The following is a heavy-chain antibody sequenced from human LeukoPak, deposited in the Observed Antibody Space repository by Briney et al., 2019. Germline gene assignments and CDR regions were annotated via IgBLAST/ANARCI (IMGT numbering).Heavy chain of an antibody. CDR1: AFTFSNYG. CDR2: IGYDGSHK. CDR3: ARVATGPFDY. V-gene: IGHV3-30*02. J-gene: IGHJ4*02. Sequence: GGSLRLSCAASAFTFSNYGMHWVRQAPGKGLEWVAFIGYDGSHKYYVDSVKGRFTIFRDNSKNTLYLQMNSLRAEDTAVYYCARVATGPFDYWGQGTLVTVSS. D-gene: IGHD5-12*01.